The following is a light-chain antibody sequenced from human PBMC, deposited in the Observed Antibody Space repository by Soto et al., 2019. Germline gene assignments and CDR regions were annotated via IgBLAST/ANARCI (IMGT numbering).Light chain of an antibody. J-gene: IGLJ2*01. Sequence: QAVLTQPPSVSAAPGQKVTISCSGSSSNIENNYVSWYQPLPGTAPKLLIYDNNKRPSEIPDRFSGSKSGTSATLGITGLQTGDEADYHCGTWDSSLNGVVFGGGTQLTVL. V-gene: IGLV1-51*01. CDR3: GTWDSSLNGVV. CDR2: DNN. CDR1: SSNIENNY.